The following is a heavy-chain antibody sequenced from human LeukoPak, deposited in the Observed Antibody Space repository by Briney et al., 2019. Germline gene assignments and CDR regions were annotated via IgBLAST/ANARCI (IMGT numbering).Heavy chain of an antibody. V-gene: IGHV4-59*12. D-gene: IGHD6-19*01. CDR2: IYYSGST. CDR3: ARGAGWYQY. CDR1: GGSINNLH. Sequence: SETLSLTCTVSGGSINNLHWSWLRQPPGKGLEWIGYIYYSGSTNYNPSLKSRVTISLDTSKNQFSLELTSVTAADTAVYYCARGAGWYQYWGQGTLVTVSS. J-gene: IGHJ4*02.